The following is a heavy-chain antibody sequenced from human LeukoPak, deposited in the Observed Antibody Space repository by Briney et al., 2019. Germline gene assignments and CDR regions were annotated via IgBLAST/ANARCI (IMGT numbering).Heavy chain of an antibody. CDR3: VRDLYRIVVVPHYFDY. J-gene: IGHJ4*02. CDR2: ISSSGSTI. CDR1: GVTFSSYE. Sequence: AGSLTLSCAASGVTFSSYEMNWIRQAPGKGLEWVSYISSSGSTIYYADSVKRRFTISRNNTKNSPYLQMNSPRADDAAVYYCVRDLYRIVVVPHYFDYWGQGTLVTVSS. V-gene: IGHV3-48*03. D-gene: IGHD3-22*01.